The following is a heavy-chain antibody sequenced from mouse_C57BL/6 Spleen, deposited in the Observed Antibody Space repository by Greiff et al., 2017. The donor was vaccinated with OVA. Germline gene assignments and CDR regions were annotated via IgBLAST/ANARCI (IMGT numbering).Heavy chain of an antibody. J-gene: IGHJ1*03. D-gene: IGHD1-1*01. CDR3: AREYYYGSKGYWYFDV. CDR2: ISYDGSN. CDR1: GYSITSGYY. V-gene: IGHV3-6*01. Sequence: ESGPGLVKPSQSLSLTCSVTGYSITSGYYWNWIRQFPGNKLEWMGYISYDGSNNYNPSLKNRISITRDTSKNQFFLKLNSVTTEDTATYYCAREYYYGSKGYWYFDVWGTGTTVTVSS.